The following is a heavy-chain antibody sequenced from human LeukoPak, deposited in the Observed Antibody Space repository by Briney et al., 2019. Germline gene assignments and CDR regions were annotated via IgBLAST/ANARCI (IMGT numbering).Heavy chain of an antibody. CDR3: ARDVRYYDSSGPTPLGI. D-gene: IGHD3-22*01. CDR2: IYSGGST. CDR1: GFTVSSNY. Sequence: PGGSLRLSCAASGFTVSSNYMSWVRQAPGKGLEWVSVIYSGGSTYYADSVKGRFTISRDNSKNTLYLQMNSLRAEDTAVYYCARDVRYYDSSGPTPLGIWGQGKMVTVSS. J-gene: IGHJ3*02. V-gene: IGHV3-66*02.